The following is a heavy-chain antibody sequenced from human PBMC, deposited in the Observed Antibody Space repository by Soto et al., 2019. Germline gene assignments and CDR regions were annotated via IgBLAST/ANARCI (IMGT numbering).Heavy chain of an antibody. V-gene: IGHV3-33*01. CDR3: ARGSIVAAEYGMDV. CDR1: GFSFSSYG. Sequence: GGSLRLSCAASGFSFSSYGMHWVRQAPGKGLEWVAVIWHDGSKKYYADSVKGRLIISRDNSKNTLYVQINSLRAEDTAVYFCARGSIVAAEYGMDVWGQGTTVTVSS. J-gene: IGHJ6*02. CDR2: IWHDGSKK. D-gene: IGHD6-13*01.